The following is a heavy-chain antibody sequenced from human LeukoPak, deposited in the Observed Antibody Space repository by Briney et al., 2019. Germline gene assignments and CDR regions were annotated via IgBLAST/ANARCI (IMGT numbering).Heavy chain of an antibody. CDR2: ISESGGST. CDR1: GFTFRSFA. J-gene: IGHJ6*03. CDR3: AKDYCSSTSCYENYYYYYMDV. V-gene: IGHV3-23*01. D-gene: IGHD2-2*01. Sequence: GSLRLSCAASGFTFRSFAMNWVRQTPGKGLEWVSSISESGGSTFYADSVKGRFTISRDNSKNTLYLQMNSLRAEDTAVYYCAKDYCSSTSCYENYYYYYMDVWGKGTTVTVSS.